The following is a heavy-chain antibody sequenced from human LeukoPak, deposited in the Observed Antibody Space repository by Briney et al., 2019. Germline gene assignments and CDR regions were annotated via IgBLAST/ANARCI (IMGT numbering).Heavy chain of an antibody. CDR2: IYYSGST. J-gene: IGHJ6*03. CDR3: ARRGSYYYYYYMDV. CDR1: GGSISSYY. Sequence: PSETLSLTCTVSGGSISSYYWSWIRQPPGKGLEWIEYIYYSGSTNYNPSLKSRVTISVDTSKNQFSLKLRSVTAADTAVYYCARRGSYYYYYYMDVWGKGTTVTVSS. D-gene: IGHD1-1*01. V-gene: IGHV4-59*08.